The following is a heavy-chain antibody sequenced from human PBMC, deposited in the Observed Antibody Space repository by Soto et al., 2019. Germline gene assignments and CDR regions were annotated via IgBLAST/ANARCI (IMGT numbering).Heavy chain of an antibody. CDR3: ARDGAVPYTYGAIGS. CDR1: GYTFIGYY. J-gene: IGHJ4*02. CDR2: INPNRGDS. V-gene: IGHV1-2*02. D-gene: IGHD5-18*01. Sequence: QEHLVQSGSEVKNPGASVRISCKASGYTFIGYYLFWVRQAPGQGLEWMGWINPNRGDSGSAPRFQGRVSMTRDTSLTTAYMELSRLTFDDTALYYGARDGAVPYTYGAIGSWGQGTLVTVSS.